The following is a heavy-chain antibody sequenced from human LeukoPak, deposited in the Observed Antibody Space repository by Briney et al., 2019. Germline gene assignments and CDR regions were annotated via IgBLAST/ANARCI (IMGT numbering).Heavy chain of an antibody. V-gene: IGHV1-46*01. CDR1: GYTFTSYY. CDR3: ARDLVIKGFDY. Sequence: ASVKVSCKASGYTFTSYYMHWVRQAPGQGLEWMGIINPSGRSTSYAQKFQGRVTMTRDTSTSTVYMELSSLRSEDTAVYYCARDLVIKGFDYWGQGTLVTVSS. J-gene: IGHJ4*02. D-gene: IGHD6-6*01. CDR2: INPSGRST.